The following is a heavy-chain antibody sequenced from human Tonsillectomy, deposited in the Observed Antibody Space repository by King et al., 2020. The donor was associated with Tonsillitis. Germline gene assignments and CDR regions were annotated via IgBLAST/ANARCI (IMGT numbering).Heavy chain of an antibody. CDR2: INHSGST. CDR3: ARGRLGATWFDH. J-gene: IGHJ5*02. Sequence: VQLQQWGAGLWKPSETMSLTCAVYGGSFSGYYWSWIRQSPAKGLEWIGEINHSGSTNYNPSLKSRVTISVDTSKNQFSLKVRFVTAADTTIYYCARGRLGATWFDHWGQGTLVTVSS. CDR1: GGSFSGYY. V-gene: IGHV4-34*01. D-gene: IGHD3-10*01.